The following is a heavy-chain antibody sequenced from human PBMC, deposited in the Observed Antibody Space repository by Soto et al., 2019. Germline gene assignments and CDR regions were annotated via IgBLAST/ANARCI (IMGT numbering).Heavy chain of an antibody. D-gene: IGHD3-3*01. CDR2: TYYKSKWYT. CDR1: GDSVPTNSAA. V-gene: IGHV6-1*01. Sequence: SQTLSLTCAISGDSVPTNSAAWTWIRQSPSRGLEWLGRTYYKSKWYTDYAGSVKSRITINPDTSKNQFSLHLNSVTPEDTAVYYCARGLRPDSYFDFFSGYFSANYFDYWGQGTLVTVSS. CDR3: ARGLRPDSYFDFFSGYFSANYFDY. J-gene: IGHJ4*02.